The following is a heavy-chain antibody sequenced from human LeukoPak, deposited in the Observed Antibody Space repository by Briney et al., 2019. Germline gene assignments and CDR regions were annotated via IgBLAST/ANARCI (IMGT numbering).Heavy chain of an antibody. CDR1: GFTFSSYG. J-gene: IGHJ5*02. CDR3: ARASLDNNWFDP. D-gene: IGHD5-24*01. V-gene: IGHV3-33*08. CDR2: IWYDGSNK. Sequence: GGSLRLSCAASGFTFSSYGMHWVRQAPGKGLEWVAVIWYDGSNKYYADSVKGRFTISRDNSKNTLYLQMNSLRAEDTAVYYCARASLDNNWFDPWGQGTLVTVSS.